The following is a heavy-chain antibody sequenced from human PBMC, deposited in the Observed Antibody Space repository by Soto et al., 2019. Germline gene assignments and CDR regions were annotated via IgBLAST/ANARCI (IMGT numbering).Heavy chain of an antibody. V-gene: IGHV1-8*01. J-gene: IGHJ4*02. Sequence: ASVKVSCKASGYTFTSYDINWVRQATGQGLEWMGWMNPNSGNTGYAQKFQGRVAMTRNTSISTAYMELSSLRSEDTAVYYCARGKEWDYYDSSGSYWGQGTLVTVSS. CDR2: MNPNSGNT. CDR3: ARGKEWDYYDSSGSY. CDR1: GYTFTSYD. D-gene: IGHD3-22*01.